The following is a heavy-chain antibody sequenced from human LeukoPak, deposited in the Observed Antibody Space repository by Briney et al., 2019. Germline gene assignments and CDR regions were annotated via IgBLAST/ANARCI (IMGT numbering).Heavy chain of an antibody. CDR3: ARDGREPGWTYYDILTGYPPYYFDY. D-gene: IGHD3-9*01. CDR1: GFTFDDYG. Sequence: PGGSLRLSCAASGFTFDDYGMSWVRQAPGKGLEWVSGINWNGGSTGYADSVKGRFTISRDNAKNSLYLQMNSLRAEDTAVYYCARDGREPGWTYYDILTGYPPYYFDYWGQGTLVTVSS. V-gene: IGHV3-20*04. J-gene: IGHJ4*02. CDR2: INWNGGST.